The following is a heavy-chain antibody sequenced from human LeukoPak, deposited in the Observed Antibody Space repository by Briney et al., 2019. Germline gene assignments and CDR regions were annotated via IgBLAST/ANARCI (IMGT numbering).Heavy chain of an antibody. J-gene: IGHJ4*02. CDR1: GDSVSSNSVA. D-gene: IGHD2-15*01. Sequence: SQTLSLTCAISGDSVSSNSVAWNWIRQSPSRGLEWLGRIYYRSKWYNDYAVSVKGRITINTDTSKNQFSLQLNSVPPEDTVVYCCARDHCSGGSCHCGFDYWGQGTLVTVSS. V-gene: IGHV6-1*01. CDR3: ARDHCSGGSCHCGFDY. CDR2: IYYRSKWYN.